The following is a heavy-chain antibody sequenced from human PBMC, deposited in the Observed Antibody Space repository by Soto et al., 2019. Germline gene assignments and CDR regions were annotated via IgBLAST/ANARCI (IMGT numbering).Heavy chain of an antibody. D-gene: IGHD3-3*02. J-gene: IGHJ4*02. CDR2: IYYSGTT. CDR1: GGSINSDGTY. Sequence: SETLSLTCTVSGGSINSDGTYWSWIRQHPGKGLEWIGNIYYSGTTSYNPSLKSRITVSLDTSKNQFSLKLSSVTAADTAVYFCARAIFGVEYYFDYWGQGTLVTVSS. CDR3: ARAIFGVEYYFDY. V-gene: IGHV4-31*03.